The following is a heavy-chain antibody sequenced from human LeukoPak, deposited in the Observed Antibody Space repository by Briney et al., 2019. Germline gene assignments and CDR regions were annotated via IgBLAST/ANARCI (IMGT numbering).Heavy chain of an antibody. CDR3: ALIFGFLSGYSSLDY. V-gene: IGHV1-46*03. D-gene: IGHD3-3*01. CDR1: GYIFTSYY. J-gene: IGHJ4*02. Sequence: ASVKVSCKASGYIFTSYYMHWVRQAPGQGLEWMGIINPSGGSTSYAQKFQGRVTMTRDTSTSTVYMELSSLRSEDTAVYYCALIFGFLSGYSSLDYWGQGTLVTVSS. CDR2: INPSGGST.